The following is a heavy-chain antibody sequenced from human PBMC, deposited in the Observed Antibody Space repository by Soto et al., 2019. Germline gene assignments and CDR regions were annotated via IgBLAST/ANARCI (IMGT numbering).Heavy chain of an antibody. Sequence: GESLKISCKGSGYSFTSYWIGWVRQMPGKGLEWMGIIYPGDSDTRYSPSFQGQVTISADKSISTAYLQWSSLKASDTAMYYCARTDRSPYCSSTSCPNWLDPWGQGTLVTVYS. CDR1: GYSFTSYW. J-gene: IGHJ5*02. D-gene: IGHD2-2*01. CDR2: IYPGDSDT. V-gene: IGHV5-51*01. CDR3: ARTDRSPYCSSTSCPNWLDP.